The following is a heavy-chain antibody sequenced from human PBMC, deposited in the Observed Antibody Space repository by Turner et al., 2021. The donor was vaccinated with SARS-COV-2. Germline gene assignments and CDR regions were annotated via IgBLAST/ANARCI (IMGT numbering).Heavy chain of an antibody. CDR3: AGEEVVFRASHTLYYYGMDV. CDR1: GGSISSSSSY. V-gene: IGHV4-39*01. Sequence: QLRLPESGPGLFKPSETLSLTSTFSGGSISSSSSYWGWIRQPPGKGLDWVGSIYYRGSTYYNPSLKSRVTISVDTSKNKFSLKLSSVTAADTAVYYCAGEEVVFRASHTLYYYGMDVWGQGTTVTVSS. D-gene: IGHD3-22*01. CDR2: IYYRGST. J-gene: IGHJ6*02.